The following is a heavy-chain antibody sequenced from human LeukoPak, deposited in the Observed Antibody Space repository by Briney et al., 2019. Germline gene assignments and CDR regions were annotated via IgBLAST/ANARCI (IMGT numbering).Heavy chain of an antibody. CDR2: INHSGST. D-gene: IGHD2-2*01. Sequence: SETLSLTCAVYGGSFSGYYWSWIRQPPGKGLEWIGEINHSGSTNYNPSLKSRVTISVDTSKHQFSLKLSSVTAADTAVYYCARGTVGCSSTSCYWGYYYYGMDVWGQGTTVTVSS. CDR3: ARGTVGCSSTSCYWGYYYYGMDV. CDR1: GGSFSGYY. J-gene: IGHJ6*02. V-gene: IGHV4-34*01.